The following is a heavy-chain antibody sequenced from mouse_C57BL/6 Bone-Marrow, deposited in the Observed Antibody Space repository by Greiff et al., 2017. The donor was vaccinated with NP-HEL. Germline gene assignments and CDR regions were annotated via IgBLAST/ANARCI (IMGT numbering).Heavy chain of an antibody. CDR2: ISNGGGST. J-gene: IGHJ4*01. CDR3: ARGITTGDAMDY. D-gene: IGHD1-1*01. CDR1: GFTFSDYY. Sequence: EVKLMESGGGLVQPGGSLKLSCAASGFTFSDYYMYWVRQTPEKRLEWVAYISNGGGSTYYPDTVKGRFTISRDNAKNTLYLQMSRLKSEDTAMYYCARGITTGDAMDYWGQGTSVTVSS. V-gene: IGHV5-12*01.